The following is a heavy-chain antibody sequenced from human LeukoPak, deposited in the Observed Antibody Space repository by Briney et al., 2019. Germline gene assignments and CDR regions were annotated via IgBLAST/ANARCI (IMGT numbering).Heavy chain of an antibody. CDR2: SSGSGDSA. CDR1: GFSFSSYA. J-gene: IGHJ4*02. CDR3: AAVTPPDY. Sequence: GGSLRLSCEATGFSFSSYAMSWVRQAPGEGLEWVSASSGSGDSADYADAVKGRFTISRDNSKNTLFLQMNTLRAEDTAVYYCAAVTPPDYWGQGTLVTVSS. D-gene: IGHD4-23*01. V-gene: IGHV3-23*01.